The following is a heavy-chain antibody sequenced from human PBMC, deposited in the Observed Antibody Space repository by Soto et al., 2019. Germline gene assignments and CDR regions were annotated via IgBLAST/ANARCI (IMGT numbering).Heavy chain of an antibody. Sequence: PSETLSLTCTVSGGSISSYYWSRIRQPPGKGLEWIGYIYYSGSTNYNPSLKSRVTISVDTSKNQFSLKLSSVTAADTAVYYCARDSFYCTNGVCYPYGMDVWGQGTTVTVSS. CDR2: IYYSGST. CDR1: GGSISSYY. J-gene: IGHJ6*02. CDR3: ARDSFYCTNGVCYPYGMDV. D-gene: IGHD2-8*01. V-gene: IGHV4-59*01.